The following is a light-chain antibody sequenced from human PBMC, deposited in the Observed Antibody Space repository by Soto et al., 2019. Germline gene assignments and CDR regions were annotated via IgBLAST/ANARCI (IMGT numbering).Light chain of an antibody. J-gene: IGKJ4*01. CDR1: QSISSY. V-gene: IGKV1-39*01. CDR2: AAS. Sequence: DIQMTQSPSSLSASVGDRVTITCRASQSISSYLNWYQQKPGKAPKLLIYAASSVQSGVPSRFSGSGSGTVFTLTISTLHPEDFATYYWQQSYSTPIPFGVGTKVEIK. CDR3: QQSYSTPIP.